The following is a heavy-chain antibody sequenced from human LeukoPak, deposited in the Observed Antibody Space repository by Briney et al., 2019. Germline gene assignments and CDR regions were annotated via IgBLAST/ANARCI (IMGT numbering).Heavy chain of an antibody. CDR1: GFTFSSYA. J-gene: IGHJ4*02. D-gene: IGHD4-11*01. Sequence: PGRSLRLSCAASGFTFSSYAMHWVRQAPGKGLEWVAVISYDGSNKYYADSVKGRFTIPRDNSKNTLYLQMNSLRAEDTAVYYCARARRSTTVTTYYFDYWGQGTLVTVSS. V-gene: IGHV3-30*01. CDR2: ISYDGSNK. CDR3: ARARRSTTVTTYYFDY.